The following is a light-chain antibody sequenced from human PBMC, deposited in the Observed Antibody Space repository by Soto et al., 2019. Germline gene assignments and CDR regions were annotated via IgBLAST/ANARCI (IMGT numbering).Light chain of an antibody. CDR3: QEYSRYPYT. CDR2: RTS. CDR1: QSFSTW. J-gene: IGKJ2*01. V-gene: IGKV1-5*03. Sequence: DIQMTQSPSTLSVSVGDRVTITCRASQSFSTWLAWYQQKPGKTPKLLIYRTSSLKNGVPSRFSGSGSGTEFTLTITSLQPDDFATYYCQEYSRYPYTFGKGTKLEMK.